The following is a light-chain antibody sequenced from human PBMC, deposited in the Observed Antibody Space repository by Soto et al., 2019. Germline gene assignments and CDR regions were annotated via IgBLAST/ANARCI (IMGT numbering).Light chain of an antibody. CDR2: EAS. J-gene: IGKJ1*01. Sequence: DIQMTQSPSFLSASVGDKVTITCRATESVSNWLAWYQEKPGNPPRRLIYEASTLESGVPSRFSGSGSGTEFTLTISSLQADDFAIYYCQQYNSYSWTFGQGTKVEMK. CDR3: QQYNSYSWT. CDR1: ESVSNW. V-gene: IGKV1-5*01.